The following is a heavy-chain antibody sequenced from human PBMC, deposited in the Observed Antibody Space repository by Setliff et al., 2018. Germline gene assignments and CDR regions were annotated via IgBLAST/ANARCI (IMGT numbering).Heavy chain of an antibody. V-gene: IGHV1-2*07. D-gene: IGHD3-22*01. CDR2: INPKNGDI. Sequence: ASVKVSCKASGGIFNSFSITWVRQAPGQGLEWMGWINPKNGDIFYAPKFAGRVTMTRDTPISTVYMELSLLTSDDTAVYFCARRDGRSGYWGFDLWGHGSLVTVSS. CDR1: GGIFNSFS. CDR3: ARRDGRSGYWGFDL. J-gene: IGHJ4*03.